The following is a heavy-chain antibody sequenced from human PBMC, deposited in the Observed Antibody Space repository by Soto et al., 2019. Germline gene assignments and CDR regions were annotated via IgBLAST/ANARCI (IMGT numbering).Heavy chain of an antibody. Sequence: QVQLVESGGGVVQPGRSLRLSCAASGFTFSSYGMHWVRQAPGKGLEWVAVISYDGSNKYYADSVKGRLTISRDNSENTLYLQISSLRAEDTAVFYCAKDRDYRSSSDLYYYYGMDVWGQGTTVTVSS. V-gene: IGHV3-30*18. CDR1: GFTFSSYG. D-gene: IGHD6-6*01. CDR2: ISYDGSNK. CDR3: AKDRDYRSSSDLYYYYGMDV. J-gene: IGHJ6*02.